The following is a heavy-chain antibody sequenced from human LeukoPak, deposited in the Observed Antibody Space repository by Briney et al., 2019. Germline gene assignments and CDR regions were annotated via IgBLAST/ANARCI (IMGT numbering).Heavy chain of an antibody. D-gene: IGHD6-6*01. Sequence: PGGSLRLSCAASGFTFSSYWMNWARQAPGKGLEWVSYISSGSNTIYYADSVKGRFTISRDNAKNSLYLQMNSLRAEDTAVYYCAREYSSSSGRSFDYWGQGTLVTVSS. V-gene: IGHV3-48*01. CDR1: GFTFSSYW. CDR3: AREYSSSSGRSFDY. J-gene: IGHJ4*02. CDR2: ISSGSNTI.